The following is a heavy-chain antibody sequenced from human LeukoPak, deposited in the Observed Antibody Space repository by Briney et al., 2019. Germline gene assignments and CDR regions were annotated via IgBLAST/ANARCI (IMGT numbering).Heavy chain of an antibody. Sequence: GASVKVSCKASGGTFSSYAISWVRQAPGQGLEWMGGIIPSFGTANYAQKFQGRVTITADESTSTAYMELSSLRSEDTAVYYCARGPYYDFWSGYYSRYYYYYGMDVWGQGTTVTVSS. J-gene: IGHJ6*02. CDR2: IIPSFGTA. CDR1: GGTFSSYA. V-gene: IGHV1-69*13. D-gene: IGHD3-3*01. CDR3: ARGPYYDFWSGYYSRYYYYYGMDV.